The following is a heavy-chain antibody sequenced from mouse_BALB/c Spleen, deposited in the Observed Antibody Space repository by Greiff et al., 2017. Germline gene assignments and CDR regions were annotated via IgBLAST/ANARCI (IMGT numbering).Heavy chain of an antibody. Sequence: EVQLQQSGAELVRSGASVKLSCTASGFNIKDYYMHWVKQRPEQGLEWIGWIDPENGDTEYAPKFQGKATMTADTSSNTAYLQLSSLTSEDTAVYYCARYDYAYWGQGTLVTVSA. J-gene: IGHJ3*01. V-gene: IGHV14-4*02. D-gene: IGHD2-4*01. CDR3: ARYDYAY. CDR2: IDPENGDT. CDR1: GFNIKDYY.